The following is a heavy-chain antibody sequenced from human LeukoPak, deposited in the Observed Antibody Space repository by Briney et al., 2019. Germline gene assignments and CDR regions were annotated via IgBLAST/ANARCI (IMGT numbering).Heavy chain of an antibody. Sequence: SETLSLTCSVSDDSITMYYWTWIRQPPGKGLEWIGYADHTGSTNFNPSLNGRVSISRDTTNNLFSLRLRSVTAADTAVYFCARGRVSSSTWYSTYYYYFYMDVWGKGTTVTVSS. J-gene: IGHJ6*03. D-gene: IGHD1-1*01. CDR1: DDSITMYY. V-gene: IGHV4-59*01. CDR2: ADHTGST. CDR3: ARGRVSSSTWYSTYYYYFYMDV.